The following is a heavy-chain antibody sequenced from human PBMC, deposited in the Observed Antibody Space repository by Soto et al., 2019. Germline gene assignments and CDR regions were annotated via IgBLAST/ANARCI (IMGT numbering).Heavy chain of an antibody. J-gene: IGHJ5*02. CDR1: GGSISSYY. CDR2: IYYTGST. Sequence: SETLSLTCTVSGGSISSYYWSWIRQPPGKGLEWIGYIYYTGSTNYNPSLKGRVTISVDTSKNQFSLKLSSVTAADTAVYYCARVVITMIRGVIHSSWFDPWGQGTLVTVS. CDR3: ARVVITMIRGVIHSSWFDP. D-gene: IGHD3-10*01. V-gene: IGHV4-59*01.